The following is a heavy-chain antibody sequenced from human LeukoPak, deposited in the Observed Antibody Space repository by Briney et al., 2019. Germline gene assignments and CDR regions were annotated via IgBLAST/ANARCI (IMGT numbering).Heavy chain of an antibody. CDR1: GGSFSGYY. J-gene: IGHJ4*02. Sequence: KPSETLSLTCAVYGGSFSGYYWSWIRQPPGKGLEWIGEINHSGSTNYNPSLKSRVTISVDTSKNQFSLKLSSVTAADTAVYYCAGGRHYYDSSGYGYWGQGTLVTVSS. CDR2: INHSGST. D-gene: IGHD3-22*01. V-gene: IGHV4-34*01. CDR3: AGGRHYYDSSGYGY.